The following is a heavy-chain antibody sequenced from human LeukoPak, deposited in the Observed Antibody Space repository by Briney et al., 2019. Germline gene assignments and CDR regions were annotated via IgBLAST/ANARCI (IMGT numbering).Heavy chain of an antibody. V-gene: IGHV4-59*01. D-gene: IGHD2-21*01. J-gene: IGHJ2*01. CDR2: IYHTGST. CDR3: AREANSPTARYWYFDL. Sequence: SETLSLTCTISGASISSSYWSWIRQSPGKGLEWIGYIYHTGSTKYNPSLESRVTISVDTSKNQFSLKLTSVTAADTAVYYCAREANSPTARYWYFDLWGRGTQVTVSS. CDR1: GASISSSY.